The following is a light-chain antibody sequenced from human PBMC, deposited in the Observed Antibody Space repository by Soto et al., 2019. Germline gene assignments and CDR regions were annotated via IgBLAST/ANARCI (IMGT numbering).Light chain of an antibody. CDR2: DVS. CDR3: SSYTGSSTVL. Sequence: QSALTQPASVSGSPGQSITISCTGTISDVGAYNFVSWYQQHPGTAPKLMVYDVSNRPSGVSYRFSGSKSGNTASLTISGLQAEDEADYYCSSYTGSSTVLFGGGTKVTVL. J-gene: IGLJ2*01. CDR1: ISDVGAYNF. V-gene: IGLV2-14*01.